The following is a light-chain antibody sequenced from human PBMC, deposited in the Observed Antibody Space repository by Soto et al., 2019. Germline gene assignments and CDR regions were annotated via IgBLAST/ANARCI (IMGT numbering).Light chain of an antibody. CDR3: CSYAGSYTLV. CDR1: SSDVGAFHY. J-gene: IGLJ2*01. CDR2: DVT. V-gene: IGLV2-11*01. Sequence: QSALTQPRSVSGSPGQSVTISCPGTSSDVGAFHYVSWYQQHPGKAPKLIIYDVTKRPSGVPDRFSGSRSGNTASLTISGLQAEDEGDYYCCSYAGSYTLVFGGGTKVTVL.